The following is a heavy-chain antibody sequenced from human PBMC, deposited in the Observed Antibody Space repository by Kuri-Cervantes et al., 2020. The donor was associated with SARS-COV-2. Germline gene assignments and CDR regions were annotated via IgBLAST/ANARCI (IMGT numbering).Heavy chain of an antibody. J-gene: IGHJ4*02. V-gene: IGHV3-48*02. D-gene: IGHD4-17*01. CDR3: ARDGVKDDYGFSSY. Sequence: GESLEISCAASGFTFSSYSMNWVRQAPGKGLEWVSYISSSSSTIYYADSVKGRFNISRDNAKNSLYLQMNSLRDEDTAVYYCARDGVKDDYGFSSYWGQGTLVTVSS. CDR1: GFTFSSYS. CDR2: ISSSSSTI.